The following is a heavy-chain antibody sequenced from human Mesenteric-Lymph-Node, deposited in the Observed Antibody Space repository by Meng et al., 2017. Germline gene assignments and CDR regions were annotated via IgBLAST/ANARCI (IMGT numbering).Heavy chain of an antibody. V-gene: IGHV4-34*01. J-gene: IGHJ4*02. CDR2: INHSGST. Sequence: GSLRLSCAVYGGAFSGYYWSWIRQPPGKGLEWIGEINHSGSTYYNPSLKSRVTISVDTSKNQFSLKLSSVTAADTAVYYSARAPRGRGAYFDYWGQGALVTVSS. D-gene: IGHD3-16*01. CDR3: ARAPRGRGAYFDY. CDR1: GGAFSGYY.